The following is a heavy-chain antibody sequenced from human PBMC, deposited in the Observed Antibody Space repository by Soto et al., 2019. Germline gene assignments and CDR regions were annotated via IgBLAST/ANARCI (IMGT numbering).Heavy chain of an antibody. D-gene: IGHD6-13*01. CDR1: GFTFDDYG. V-gene: IGHV3-20*04. Sequence: GGSLRLSCAASGFTFDDYGMSWVRQAPGKGLEWVSGINWNGGSTGYADSVKGRLTIPRENAKNSLYQQMNSLRAEDTALYYCATDPFSVGEQLVPSGYDYWGQGTLVTVSS. J-gene: IGHJ4*02. CDR3: ATDPFSVGEQLVPSGYDY. CDR2: INWNGGST.